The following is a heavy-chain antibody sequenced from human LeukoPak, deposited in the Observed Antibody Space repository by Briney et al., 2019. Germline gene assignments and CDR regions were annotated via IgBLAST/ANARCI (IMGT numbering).Heavy chain of an antibody. Sequence: GGSLRLSCAAPGFTFSSYGMHWVRQAPGKGLEWVAFIRYDGSNKYYADSVKGRFTISRDNSKNTLYLQMNSLRAEDTAVYYCAKDYYDSSGYYPDAFDIWGQGTMVTVSS. V-gene: IGHV3-30*02. CDR2: IRYDGSNK. CDR1: GFTFSSYG. CDR3: AKDYYDSSGYYPDAFDI. D-gene: IGHD3-22*01. J-gene: IGHJ3*02.